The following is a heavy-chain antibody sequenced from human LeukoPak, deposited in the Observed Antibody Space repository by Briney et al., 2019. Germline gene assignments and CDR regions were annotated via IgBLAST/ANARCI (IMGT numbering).Heavy chain of an antibody. CDR2: IGSSSSYI. CDR1: GFTFNTYT. J-gene: IGHJ3*02. CDR3: ARDPTSSWETAFDI. V-gene: IGHV3-21*01. D-gene: IGHD1-26*01. Sequence: GGSLRLSCAASGFTFNTYTMNWVRQAPGKGLEWVSSIGSSSSYIYYADSVKGRFTISRDNAKNSLYLQMNSLRAEDTAVYYCARDPTSSWETAFDIWGQGTMVTVSS.